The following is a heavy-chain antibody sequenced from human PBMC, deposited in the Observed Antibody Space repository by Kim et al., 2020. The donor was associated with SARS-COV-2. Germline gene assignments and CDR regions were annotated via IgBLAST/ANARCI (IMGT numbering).Heavy chain of an antibody. CDR3: AKDGARGYYYDSSPFDAFDI. Sequence: GGSLRLSCAASGFTFSSYAMSWVRQAPGKGLEWVSAISGSGGSTYYVDSVKGRFTISRDNSKNTLYLQMNSLRAEDTAVYYCAKDGARGYYYDSSPFDAFDIWGQGTMVTVSS. D-gene: IGHD3-22*01. CDR2: ISGSGGST. J-gene: IGHJ3*02. V-gene: IGHV3-23*01. CDR1: GFTFSSYA.